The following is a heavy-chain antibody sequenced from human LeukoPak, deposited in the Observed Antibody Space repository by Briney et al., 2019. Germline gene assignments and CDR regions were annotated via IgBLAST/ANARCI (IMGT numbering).Heavy chain of an antibody. Sequence: GGSLRLSCAASGFTFSSYWMSWVRQAPGKGLEWVANIKQDGSEKYYVDSVKGRFTISRDNAKNPLYLQMNSLRAEDTAVYYCARDLDYDILSDLGYWGQGTLVTVSS. CDR2: IKQDGSEK. V-gene: IGHV3-7*01. CDR3: ARDLDYDILSDLGY. D-gene: IGHD3-9*01. J-gene: IGHJ4*02. CDR1: GFTFSSYW.